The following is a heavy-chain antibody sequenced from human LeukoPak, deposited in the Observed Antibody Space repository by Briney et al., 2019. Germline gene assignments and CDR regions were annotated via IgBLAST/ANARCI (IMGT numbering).Heavy chain of an antibody. CDR2: ISVYNGNT. Sequence: ASVTVSCKASGYTFTSYGISWVRQAPGQGLEWMGWISVYNGNTDYGQKFQGRVTMTTDTSTSTVYMELRSLRSDDTAVYYCARGMGGNDYWGQGTLVTVSS. CDR1: GYTFTSYG. V-gene: IGHV1-18*01. D-gene: IGHD1-1*01. J-gene: IGHJ4*02. CDR3: ARGMGGNDY.